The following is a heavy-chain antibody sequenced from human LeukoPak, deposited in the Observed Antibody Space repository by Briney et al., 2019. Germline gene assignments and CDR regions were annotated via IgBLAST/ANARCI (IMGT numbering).Heavy chain of an antibody. V-gene: IGHV4-38-2*02. CDR3: AGNQQLAYYYYYGMDV. CDR2: IHSSGNT. CDR1: GYSISSGYY. J-gene: IGHJ6*02. Sequence: SETLSLTCTVSGYSISSGYYWGWIRQPPGKRLEWVASIHSSGNTYYSPTLKSRVTISVDTSQNQFSLNLTSVTAADAAVYYCAGNQQLAYYYYYGMDVWGQGTTVTVSS. D-gene: IGHD6-13*01.